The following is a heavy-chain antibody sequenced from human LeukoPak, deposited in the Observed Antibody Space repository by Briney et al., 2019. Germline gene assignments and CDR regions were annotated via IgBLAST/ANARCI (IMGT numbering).Heavy chain of an antibody. CDR2: IRSSSSTI. Sequence: GGSLRLSCVAFGFSFSSYSTNWVRQAPGKGLEWVSYIRSSSSTIYYADSVKGRFTLSRDNAKNSVYLQMNSLRAEDTAVYYCARVRQSPQINLYYYYMDVWGKGTTVTVSS. V-gene: IGHV3-48*04. D-gene: IGHD1-14*01. CDR1: GFSFSSYS. J-gene: IGHJ6*03. CDR3: ARVRQSPQINLYYYYMDV.